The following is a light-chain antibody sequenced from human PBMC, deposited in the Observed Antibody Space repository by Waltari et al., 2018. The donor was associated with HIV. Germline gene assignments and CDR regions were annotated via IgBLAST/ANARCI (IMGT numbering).Light chain of an antibody. CDR1: SSNIGAGYD. J-gene: IGLJ2*01. CDR2: GNN. Sequence: QPVLTQPPSVSGAPGQRVTISCTGSSSNIGAGYDVHWYQQVPGTAPKLLIYGNNNRPSGVPDRFSASKSGASPSLAITGLQAEDEADYYCQSYDSSLTGSVFGGGTKLTVL. CDR3: QSYDSSLTGSV. V-gene: IGLV1-40*01.